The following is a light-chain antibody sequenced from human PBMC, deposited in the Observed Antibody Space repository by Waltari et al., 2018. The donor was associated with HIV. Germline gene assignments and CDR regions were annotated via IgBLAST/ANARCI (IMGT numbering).Light chain of an antibody. CDR1: SSDVGGYNN. Sequence: QSALTQPASVSGSPGQSPTISCTGTSSDVGGYNNIAWYQQHPAKAPKVSIYEVRNRPSGVSNRFSVAKAGNAASLTISALQAEDEADYYCTSYTTINTYVFGTGTKVTVL. J-gene: IGLJ1*01. CDR2: EVR. CDR3: TSYTTINTYV. V-gene: IGLV2-14*01.